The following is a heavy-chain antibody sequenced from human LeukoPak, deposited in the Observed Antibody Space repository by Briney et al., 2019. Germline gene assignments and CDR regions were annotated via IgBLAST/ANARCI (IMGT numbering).Heavy chain of an antibody. Sequence: GRSLRLSCAASGFTFSSYGMHWVRQAPGKGREWVAVISYDGSNKYYADSVKGRFTIYRDNCKNTLYLQMNSLRAEDTAVYYCAKGTWAAAGTSFDYWGQGTLVTVSS. V-gene: IGHV3-30*18. J-gene: IGHJ4*02. D-gene: IGHD6-13*01. CDR1: GFTFSSYG. CDR3: AKGTWAAAGTSFDY. CDR2: ISYDGSNK.